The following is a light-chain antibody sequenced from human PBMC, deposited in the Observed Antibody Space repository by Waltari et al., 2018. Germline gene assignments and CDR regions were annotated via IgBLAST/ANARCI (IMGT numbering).Light chain of an antibody. J-gene: IGKJ3*01. V-gene: IGKV1-39*01. CDR1: QSISTY. Sequence: QLTQSPSSLSASVGDRVTITCRASQSISTYLHWYQQKPGKAPKPLFYASSNFLTGVSSRFSGSGSGTDFTLTISSLEPEDFATYYCQQTYGSPPTFGPGTKVDI. CDR3: QQTYGSPPT. CDR2: ASS.